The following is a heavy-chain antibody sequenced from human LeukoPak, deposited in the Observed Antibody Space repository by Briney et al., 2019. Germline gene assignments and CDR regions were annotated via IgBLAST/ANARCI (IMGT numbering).Heavy chain of an antibody. CDR2: ISGRDTST. J-gene: IGHJ4*02. D-gene: IGHD3-16*01. V-gene: IGHV3-23*01. Sequence: PGGSLRLSCAASGFTFNNYAMSWARQAPGKGLEWVSSISGRDTSTYYADSVTGRLAISRGNSKSTRYLQIHRLRADDTAFYYCAKRPTFYKTFDYWGQGTLVTVS. CDR3: AKRPTFYKTFDY. CDR1: GFTFNNYA.